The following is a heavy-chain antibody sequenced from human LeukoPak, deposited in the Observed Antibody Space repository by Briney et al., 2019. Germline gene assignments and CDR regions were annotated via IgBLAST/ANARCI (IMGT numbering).Heavy chain of an antibody. D-gene: IGHD1-26*01. J-gene: IGHJ4*02. CDR2: ISFHGTDS. V-gene: IGHV3-30*04. Sequence: GGSLRLSCAASGFTFISYAIHWVRQAPGKGLEWVAVISFHGTDSFYADSVKGRFTISRDNSKNSLYLQMSSLRAEDTAVYYCARGYSVGATLGLYDYWGQGTLVTVSS. CDR3: ARGYSVGATLGLYDY. CDR1: GFTFISYA.